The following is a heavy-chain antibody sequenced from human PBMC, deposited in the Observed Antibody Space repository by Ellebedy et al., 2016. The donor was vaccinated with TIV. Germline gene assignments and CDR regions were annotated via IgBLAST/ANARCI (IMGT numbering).Heavy chain of an antibody. Sequence: AASVKVSCKSSAYTFTAYYIHWVRHPPGQGLEWIGRIDPNSGGTNYAHKFQGRVAMTRDTPISTAYMELSWLKTDDTAVYYSARIVRGVNSGEYWGQGTLVTVS. J-gene: IGHJ4*02. D-gene: IGHD3-10*01. V-gene: IGHV1-2*06. CDR1: AYTFTAYY. CDR3: ARIVRGVNSGEY. CDR2: IDPNSGGT.